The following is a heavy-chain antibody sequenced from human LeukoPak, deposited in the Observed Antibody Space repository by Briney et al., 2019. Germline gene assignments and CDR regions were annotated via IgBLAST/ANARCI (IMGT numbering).Heavy chain of an antibody. Sequence: GASVKVSCKASGGTFSSYAISWVRQAPGQGLEWMGGIIPIFGTANYAQKFQGRVTITPDESTSTAYMDLGRLRSEDPAVYYCARKGRQDYYFDYWGQGTLVTVST. CDR2: IIPIFGTA. V-gene: IGHV1-69*13. CDR3: ARKGRQDYYFDY. D-gene: IGHD1-26*01. CDR1: GGTFSSYA. J-gene: IGHJ4*02.